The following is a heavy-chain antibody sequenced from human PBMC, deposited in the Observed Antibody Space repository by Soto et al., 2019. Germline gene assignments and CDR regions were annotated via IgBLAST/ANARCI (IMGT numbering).Heavy chain of an antibody. CDR1: GFSLSNARMG. CDR3: ARISGYYYDISGPFDY. CDR2: IFSNDEK. Sequence: QVTLKESGPVLVKPTETLTLTCTVSGFSLSNARMGVSWIRQPPGKALEWLAHIFSNDEKSYSTSLKSRLTISKDTSKSQVVLTMTNMDPVDTATYYCARISGYYYDISGPFDYWGQGTLVTVSS. J-gene: IGHJ4*02. D-gene: IGHD3-22*01. V-gene: IGHV2-26*01.